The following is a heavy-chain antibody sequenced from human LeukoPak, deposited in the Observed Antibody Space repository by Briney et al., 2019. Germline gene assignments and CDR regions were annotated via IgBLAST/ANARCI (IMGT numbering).Heavy chain of an antibody. CDR1: GFTFSSYA. Sequence: GRSLRLSCAASGFTFSSYAMSWVRQAPGKGLEWVSGISGSGGSTYYADSVKGRFTISRDNSKNTLYLQMNSLRAEDTAVYYCAKDRSLPRDGYKYYFDYWGQGTLVTVSS. CDR2: ISGSGGST. V-gene: IGHV3-23*01. D-gene: IGHD5-24*01. CDR3: AKDRSLPRDGYKYYFDY. J-gene: IGHJ4*02.